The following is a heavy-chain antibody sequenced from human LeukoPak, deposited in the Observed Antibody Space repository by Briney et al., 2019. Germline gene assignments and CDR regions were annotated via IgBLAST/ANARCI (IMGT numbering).Heavy chain of an antibody. Sequence: SETLSLTCTVSGGSISGYYWSWIRQPPGKGLEWIGYIYYSGTTNYNPSLKSRVTMSVDTSKNQFSLKLTSVTAADTAVYYCARGGCGGDCYYYYMDVWGKGTTVTVSS. V-gene: IGHV4-59*01. CDR2: IYYSGTT. CDR3: ARGGCGGDCYYYYMDV. CDR1: GGSISGYY. J-gene: IGHJ6*03. D-gene: IGHD2-21*01.